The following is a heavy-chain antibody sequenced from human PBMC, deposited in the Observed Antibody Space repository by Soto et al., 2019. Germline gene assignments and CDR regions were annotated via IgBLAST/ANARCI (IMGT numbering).Heavy chain of an antibody. CDR3: ARDHNFGFILYAMDV. CDR1: GYTFTSYS. J-gene: IGHJ6*02. D-gene: IGHD2-15*01. Sequence: QVQLVQSGADVKKPGASVRVSCKASGYTFTSYSMHWVRQAPGQGLEWMGIINPSSGRTSYAQNFQGRVTMTSDTSTSIVYMEMSSLKSEDTAVYYCARDHNFGFILYAMDVWGQGTTVTVSS. CDR2: INPSSGRT. V-gene: IGHV1-46*01.